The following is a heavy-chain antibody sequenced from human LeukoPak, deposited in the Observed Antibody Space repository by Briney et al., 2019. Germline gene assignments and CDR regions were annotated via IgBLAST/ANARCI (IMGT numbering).Heavy chain of an antibody. CDR2: ISGSGGST. Sequence: GESLKISCAASGFTFSSYAMSWVRQAPGKGLEWVSAISGSGGSTYYADSVKGRFTISRDDSKNTLYLQMNSLRAEDTAVYYCAKDISRHFYTWGQGTLVTVSS. CDR1: GFTFSSYA. CDR3: AKDISRHFYT. J-gene: IGHJ5*02. V-gene: IGHV3-23*01.